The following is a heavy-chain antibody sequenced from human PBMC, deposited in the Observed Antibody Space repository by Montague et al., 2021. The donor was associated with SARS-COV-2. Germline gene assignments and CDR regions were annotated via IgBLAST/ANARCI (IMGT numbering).Heavy chain of an antibody. CDR1: GDRVSSDTAA. J-gene: IGHJ1*01. Sequence: CAIPGDRVSSDTAAWHWIRQSPSRGLEWLGRTFYRSQWHTDSAASVRSRISFSGDISKNQFSLHLNSVTPEDTAIYYCARDGDYGGTWYSFLQNWGQGTLVIVSS. V-gene: IGHV6-1*01. CDR2: TFYRSQWHT. D-gene: IGHD4-17*01. CDR3: ARDGDYGGTWYSFLQN.